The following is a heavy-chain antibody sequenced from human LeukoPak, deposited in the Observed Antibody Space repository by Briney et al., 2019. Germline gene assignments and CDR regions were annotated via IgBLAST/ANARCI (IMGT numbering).Heavy chain of an antibody. CDR3: AKEGSGSYDY. CDR1: GFTFSSYG. Sequence: GRSLRLSCAASGFTFSSYGMHWVRQAPGKGLEWVAVIWYGGSNKYYADSVKGRFTISRDNSKNTLYLQMNSLRAEDTAVYYCAKEGSGSYDYWGQGTLVTVSS. J-gene: IGHJ4*02. V-gene: IGHV3-30*18. CDR2: IWYGGSNK. D-gene: IGHD3-10*01.